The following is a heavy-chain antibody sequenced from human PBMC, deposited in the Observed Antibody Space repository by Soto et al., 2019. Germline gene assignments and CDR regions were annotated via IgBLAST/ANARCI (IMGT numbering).Heavy chain of an antibody. J-gene: IGHJ4*02. CDR3: AKVKTWTYLDY. CDR2: ISVSGDTA. D-gene: IGHD5-12*01. V-gene: IGHV3-23*01. CDR1: GFTFTNYA. Sequence: PGGSLRLSCAASGFTFTNYAMTWVRQAPGRGLEWVSSISVSGDTAYYADSVKGRFTISRDNSKNTLYLQMNSLRAEDTAVYYCAKVKTWTYLDYWGQGTLVTVSS.